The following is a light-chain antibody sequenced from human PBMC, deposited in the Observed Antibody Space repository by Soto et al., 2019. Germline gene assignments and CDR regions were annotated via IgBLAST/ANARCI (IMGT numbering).Light chain of an antibody. CDR3: SSYTSITTFYV. CDR1: SSDVGGHNF. CDR2: DVT. V-gene: IGLV2-14*03. Sequence: QSALTQPASVPGSPGQSITIPCTGTSSDVGGHNFVSWYQHHPGKAPKLMIYDVTNRPSGVSDRFSGSKSGNTASLTISGLQAEDEADYFCSSYTSITTFYVFGTGTKVTVL. J-gene: IGLJ1*01.